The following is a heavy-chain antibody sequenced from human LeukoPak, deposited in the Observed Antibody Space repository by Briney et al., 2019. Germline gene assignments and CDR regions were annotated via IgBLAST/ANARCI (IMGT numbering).Heavy chain of an antibody. CDR1: GFTFSSYA. V-gene: IGHV3-23*01. CDR3: AKDQSSSWSIDAFHI. CDR2: ISGSGGST. Sequence: GGSLRLSCAASGFTFSSYAMSWVRQAPGEGLEWVSAISGSGGSTYYADSVKGRFTISRDNSKNTLYLQMNSLRAEDTAVYYCAKDQSSSWSIDAFHIWGQGTMVTVSS. D-gene: IGHD6-13*01. J-gene: IGHJ3*02.